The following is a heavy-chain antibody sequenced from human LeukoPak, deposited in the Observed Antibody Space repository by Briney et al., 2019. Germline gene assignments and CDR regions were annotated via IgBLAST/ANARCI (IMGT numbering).Heavy chain of an antibody. V-gene: IGHV7-4-1*02. Sequence: ASVRVSCKTSGYTFTTYSMNWVRQAPGQGLEWMGWINTNTGNPTYAQGFTGRFVFSLDTSVSTAYLQISSLKPEDTAVYYCARRRRDGYNFPDKWGQGTLVTVSS. J-gene: IGHJ1*01. CDR1: GYTFTTYS. CDR2: INTNTGNP. CDR3: ARRRRDGYNFPDK. D-gene: IGHD5-24*01.